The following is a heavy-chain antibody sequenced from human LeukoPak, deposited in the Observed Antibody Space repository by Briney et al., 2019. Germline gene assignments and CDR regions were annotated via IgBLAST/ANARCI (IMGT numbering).Heavy chain of an antibody. D-gene: IGHD6-6*01. CDR2: IYYSECT. V-gene: IGHV4-59*01. Sequence: SETLSVTCTVSGGSISSYYWSWLRQPPGKGLEWMGYIYYSECTNYNPSLKSRVTISEDTSKNQFSLKLSSVTAADTAVYYCARDKLVPVSGAYYGMDVWGQGTTVTVSS. J-gene: IGHJ6*02. CDR3: ARDKLVPVSGAYYGMDV. CDR1: GGSISSYY.